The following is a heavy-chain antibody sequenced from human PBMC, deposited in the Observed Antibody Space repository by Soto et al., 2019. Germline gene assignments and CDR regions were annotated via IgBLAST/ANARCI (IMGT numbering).Heavy chain of an antibody. J-gene: IGHJ4*02. CDR2: MSSDGSKI. Sequence: QVQLVESGGGAVQPGESLRLSCVASGFDFNYYAMHWVRQAPGKGLESVAVMSSDGSKIHHTDSVKGRFTISRDNSKNTLYLQMNSLRKEDTAVYFCAKDEGVVGTLGLFDYWGQGTLVSVSS. CDR1: GFDFNYYA. D-gene: IGHD3-3*01. V-gene: IGHV3-30*18. CDR3: AKDEGVVGTLGLFDY.